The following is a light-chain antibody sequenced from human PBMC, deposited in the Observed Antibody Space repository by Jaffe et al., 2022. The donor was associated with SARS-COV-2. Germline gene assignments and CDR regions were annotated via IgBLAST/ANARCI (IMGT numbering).Light chain of an antibody. CDR2: DVI. V-gene: IGLV2-14*01. Sequence: QSALTQPASVSGSPGQSITISCTGTSSDVGGYNYVSWYQLHPDKVPKLLIYDVINRPSGVSIRFSGSKSGNTASLTISGLQAEDEAEYYCSSFSSSSPLDVFGTGTKVTVL. CDR1: SSDVGGYNY. J-gene: IGLJ1*01. CDR3: SSFSSSSPLDV.